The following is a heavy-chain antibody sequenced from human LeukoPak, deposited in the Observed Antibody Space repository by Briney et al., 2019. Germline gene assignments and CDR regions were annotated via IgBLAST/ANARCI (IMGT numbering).Heavy chain of an antibody. Sequence: SETLSLTCTVSGGSISSSSYYWGWIRQPPGKGLEWIGSIYYSGSTYYNPSLKSRVTISVDTSKNQFSLKLSSVTAADTAVYYCARGRSDYVWGSYLSLFDYWGQGTLVTVSS. CDR1: GGSISSSSYY. CDR3: ARGRSDYVWGSYLSLFDY. J-gene: IGHJ4*02. CDR2: IYYSGST. V-gene: IGHV4-39*01. D-gene: IGHD3-16*02.